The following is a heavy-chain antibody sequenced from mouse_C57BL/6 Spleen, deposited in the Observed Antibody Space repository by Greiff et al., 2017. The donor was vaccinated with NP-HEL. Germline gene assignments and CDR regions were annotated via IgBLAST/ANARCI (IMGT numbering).Heavy chain of an antibody. D-gene: IGHD1-1*01. Sequence: EVKVVESGGGLVKPGGSLKLSCAASGFTFSSYAMSWVRQTPEKRLEWVATISDGGSYTYYPDNVKGRFTISRDNAKNNLYLQMSHLKSEDTAMYYCARDHYGSSCDYWGQGTTLTVSS. V-gene: IGHV5-4*01. CDR2: ISDGGSYT. J-gene: IGHJ2*01. CDR1: GFTFSSYA. CDR3: ARDHYGSSCDY.